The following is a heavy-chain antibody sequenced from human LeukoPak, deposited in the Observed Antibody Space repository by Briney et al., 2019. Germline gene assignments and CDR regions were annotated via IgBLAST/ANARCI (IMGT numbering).Heavy chain of an antibody. V-gene: IGHV1-2*02. Sequence: ASVKVSCKASGYTFNSHGISWVRQAPGQGLEWMGWINPYSGGTNYAQKFQGRVTMTRDTSISTAYMELSRLRSDDTAVYYCVRDRTKYCSSTSCPLDYWGQGTLVTVSS. CDR3: VRDRTKYCSSTSCPLDY. CDR2: INPYSGGT. J-gene: IGHJ4*02. D-gene: IGHD2-2*01. CDR1: GYTFNSHG.